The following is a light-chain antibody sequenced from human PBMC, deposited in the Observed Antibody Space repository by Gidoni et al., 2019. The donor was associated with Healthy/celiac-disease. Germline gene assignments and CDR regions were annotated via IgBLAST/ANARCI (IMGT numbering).Light chain of an antibody. V-gene: IGKV1-39*01. J-gene: IGKJ2*01. CDR2: AAS. CDR3: QQSYSTPPTYT. CDR1: QSISSY. Sequence: DIQMTQSTSSLSASVGDRVTITCRASQSISSYLNWYQQKPGKAPKLLIYAASSLQSGVPSRFSGSGSGTDFTLTISSLQPEDFATYYCQQSYSTPPTYTFGQGTKLEIK.